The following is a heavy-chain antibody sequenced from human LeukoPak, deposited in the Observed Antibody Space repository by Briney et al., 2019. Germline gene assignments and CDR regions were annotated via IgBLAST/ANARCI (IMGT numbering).Heavy chain of an antibody. V-gene: IGHV7-4-1*02. J-gene: IGHJ4*02. Sequence: GASVKVSCKASGYTFTSYAMNWVRQAPGQGLEWMGWMNTNTGNPTYAQGFTGRFVFSLDTSVSTAYLQISSLKAEDTAVYYCARVAMVPGVIITVPSDYWGQGTLVTVSS. D-gene: IGHD3-10*01. CDR1: GYTFTSYA. CDR3: ARVAMVPGVIITVPSDY. CDR2: MNTNTGNP.